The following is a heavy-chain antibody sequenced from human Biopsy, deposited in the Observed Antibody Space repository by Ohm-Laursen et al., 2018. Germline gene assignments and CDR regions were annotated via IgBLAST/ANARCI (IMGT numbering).Heavy chain of an antibody. CDR2: VYYSGTT. D-gene: IGHD2-2*01. V-gene: IGHV4-59*01. Sequence: GTLSLTCTVSGGSIISYYWNWIRQPPGKGLEWIGDVYYSGTTNYNPSLKSRLTISVDTSKNQFSLNLNSVTAADTAVYFCARDVKRYCSGTSCYSGYFGMDVWGQGTTVTVS. CDR1: GGSIISYY. J-gene: IGHJ6*02. CDR3: ARDVKRYCSGTSCYSGYFGMDV.